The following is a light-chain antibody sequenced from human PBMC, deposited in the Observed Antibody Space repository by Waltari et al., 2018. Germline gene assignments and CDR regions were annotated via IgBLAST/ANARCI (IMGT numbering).Light chain of an antibody. CDR1: SSDVGGYNY. J-gene: IGLJ2*01. V-gene: IGLV2-8*01. CDR2: EVS. Sequence: QSALTQPPSASGSPGQSVTISCTGTSSDVGGYNYVSWYQQHPSKAPKLMIYEVSKRPSGVPDRFSGSKSGNTASLTVSGLQAEDEADYYCSSYAGSNTFVLFGGGTKLTVL. CDR3: SSYAGSNTFVL.